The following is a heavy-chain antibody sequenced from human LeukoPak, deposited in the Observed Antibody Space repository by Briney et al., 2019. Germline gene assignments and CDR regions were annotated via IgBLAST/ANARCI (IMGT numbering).Heavy chain of an antibody. J-gene: IGHJ4*02. V-gene: IGHV3-30*19. CDR3: ATAPGYGAAYYFDY. Sequence: GGSLRLSWAASGFTFSSYGMYWVRQAPGKGLEWVAVVSYDGSYKYYADSVKGRFTISRDNSKNTLYLQMNSLRAEDTAVYYCATAPGYGAAYYFDYWGQGTLVTVSS. D-gene: IGHD1-1*01. CDR2: VSYDGSYK. CDR1: GFTFSSYG.